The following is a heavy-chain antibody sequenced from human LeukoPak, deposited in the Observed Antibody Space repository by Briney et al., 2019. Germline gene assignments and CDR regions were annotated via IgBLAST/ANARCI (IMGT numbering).Heavy chain of an antibody. CDR1: GFTFSSSA. V-gene: IGHV3-23*01. D-gene: IGHD6-19*01. CDR3: AKLSSGASGY. Sequence: GGSLRLSCAASGFTFSSSAMTWVRQPPGKGLEWVSFLSSGGGSTYYADSVKGRFIISRDNSEHTLYLQMNSLRAEDTAVYYCAKLSSGASGYWGPGTLVSVCS. J-gene: IGHJ4*02. CDR2: LSSGGGST.